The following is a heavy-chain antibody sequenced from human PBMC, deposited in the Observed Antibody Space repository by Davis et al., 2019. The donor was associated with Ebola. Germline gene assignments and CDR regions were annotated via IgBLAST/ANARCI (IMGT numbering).Heavy chain of an antibody. Sequence: SVKVSCKASGGTFSSYAISWVRQAPGQGLEWMGGIIPIFGTANYAQRFQGRVTITADESRTTAYMELSSLRSEDTAVYYCATVGTSVTAFDHWGQGTLVTVSS. J-gene: IGHJ4*02. D-gene: IGHD4-17*01. CDR2: IIPIFGTA. CDR1: GGTFSSYA. CDR3: ATVGTSVTAFDH. V-gene: IGHV1-69*13.